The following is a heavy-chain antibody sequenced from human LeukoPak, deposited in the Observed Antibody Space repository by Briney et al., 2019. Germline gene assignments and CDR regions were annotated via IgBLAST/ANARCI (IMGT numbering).Heavy chain of an antibody. Sequence: ASVKVSCKASGYTFTGYHLHWVRQAPGQELEWMGVINPRGDKATHAHEFQGRITMTRDTPTSTVHLELSSLTSEDTAVYYCARGDSYDTSCFDYWGQGTLVTVSS. J-gene: IGHJ4*02. D-gene: IGHD3-22*01. CDR3: ARGDSYDTSCFDY. V-gene: IGHV1-46*01. CDR1: GYTFTGYH. CDR2: INPRGDKA.